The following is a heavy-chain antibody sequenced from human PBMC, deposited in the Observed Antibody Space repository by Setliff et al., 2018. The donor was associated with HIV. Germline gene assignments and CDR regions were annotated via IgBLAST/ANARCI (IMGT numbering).Heavy chain of an antibody. CDR2: INPSSGDT. CDR1: GYTFTGYY. J-gene: IGHJ4*02. Sequence: ASVKVSCKASGYTFTGYYVHWVRRAPGQGPEWMGWINPSSGDTNYAQKFQGRVSMTRDTSIFTAYMELSRLRSDDTAVYYCARGAVDDDYFEYWGQGTLVTVSS. D-gene: IGHD2-15*01. CDR3: ARGAVDDDYFEY. V-gene: IGHV1-2*02.